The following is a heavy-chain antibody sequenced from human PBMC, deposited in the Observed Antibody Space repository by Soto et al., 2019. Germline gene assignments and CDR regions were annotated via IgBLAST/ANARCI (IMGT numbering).Heavy chain of an antibody. V-gene: IGHV3-23*01. CDR2: ISGSGGST. J-gene: IGHJ4*02. CDR3: AKASGWFGEFDY. Sequence: EVQLLESVGDLVQPGGYLRLSCAASGFTFSSYAMSWVRQAPGKGLEWVSAISGSGGSTYYADSVKGRFTISRDNSKNSLYLQMNSLRAEDTAVYYCAKASGWFGEFDYWGQGTLVTVSS. CDR1: GFTFSSYA. D-gene: IGHD3-10*01.